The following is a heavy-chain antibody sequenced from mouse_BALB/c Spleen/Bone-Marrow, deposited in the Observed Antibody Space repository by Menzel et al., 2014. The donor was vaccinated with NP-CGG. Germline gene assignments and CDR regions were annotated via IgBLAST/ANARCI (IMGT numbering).Heavy chain of an antibody. Sequence: VQLVESGPGLVAPSQSLSITCTVSGFSLTSYGVHWVRQPPGKGLEWLGVIWAGGSTNYNSALMSRLSISKDNSKSQVFLKMNILQTDDTAMYYCARESTMITSMDYWGQGTSVTVSS. V-gene: IGHV2-9*02. J-gene: IGHJ4*01. CDR2: IWAGGST. D-gene: IGHD2-4*01. CDR1: GFSLTSYG. CDR3: ARESTMITSMDY.